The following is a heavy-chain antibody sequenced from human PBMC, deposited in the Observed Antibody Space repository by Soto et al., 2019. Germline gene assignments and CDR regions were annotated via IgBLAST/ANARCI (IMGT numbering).Heavy chain of an antibody. CDR1: GFTFSSYG. CDR2: ISYDGSNK. V-gene: IGHV3-30*18. CDR3: AKDNRVGVVYYYYGMDV. Sequence: QSGGSLRLSCAASGFTFSSYGMHWVRQAPGKGLEWVAVISYDGSNKYYADSVKGRFTISRDNSKNTLYLQMNSLRAEDTAVYYCAKDNRVGVVYYYYGMDVWGQGTTVTVSS. D-gene: IGHD2-2*01. J-gene: IGHJ6*02.